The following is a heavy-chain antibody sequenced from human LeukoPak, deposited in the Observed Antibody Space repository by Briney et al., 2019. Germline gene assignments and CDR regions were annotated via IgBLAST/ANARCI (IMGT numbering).Heavy chain of an antibody. CDR3: ARDGVRGYYDSSGSYYFDY. V-gene: IGHV1-2*02. CDR1: GYTFTGYY. J-gene: IGHJ4*02. CDR2: INPHSGGT. Sequence: GASMKVSCKTSGYTFTGYYMHWVRQAPGQGLEWMGWINPHSGGTNYAQKLQGRVTMTTDTSTSTAYMELRSLRSDDTAVYYCARDGVRGYYDSSGSYYFDYWGQGTLVTVSS. D-gene: IGHD3-22*01.